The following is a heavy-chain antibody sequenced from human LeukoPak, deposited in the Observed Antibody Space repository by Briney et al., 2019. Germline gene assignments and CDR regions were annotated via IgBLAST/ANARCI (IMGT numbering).Heavy chain of an antibody. CDR2: VTGPRDTT. Sequence: GGSLRLSCATSGFTFTNYAMNWVRQAPGKGLEWVSAVTGPRDTTYYADSVKGRFTISRDSSKNTLYLQMNSLRAEDTAVYYCAKGSEALASTARYYYFYMDVWGKGTTVTVSS. V-gene: IGHV3-23*01. CDR1: GFTFTNYA. D-gene: IGHD4-17*01. CDR3: AKGSEALASTARYYYFYMDV. J-gene: IGHJ6*03.